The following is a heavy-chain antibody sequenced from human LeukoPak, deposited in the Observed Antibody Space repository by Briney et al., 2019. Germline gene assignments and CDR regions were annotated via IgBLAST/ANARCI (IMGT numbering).Heavy chain of an antibody. CDR3: AGTGYDIIFDY. D-gene: IGHD3-9*01. CDR2: ISGSGGST. CDR1: GFTFSSYA. Sequence: PGGSLRLSCAASGFTFSSYAMTWVRQAPGKGLEWVSGISGSGGSTYYADSVKGRFTISRDNAKNSLYLQMNSLRAEDTAVYYCAGTGYDIIFDYWGQGTLVTVSS. J-gene: IGHJ4*02. V-gene: IGHV3-23*01.